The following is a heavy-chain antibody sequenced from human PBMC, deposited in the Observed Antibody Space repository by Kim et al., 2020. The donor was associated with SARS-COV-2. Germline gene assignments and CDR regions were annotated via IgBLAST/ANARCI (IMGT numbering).Heavy chain of an antibody. D-gene: IGHD5-12*01. CDR1: GFTFTSYG. CDR3: AKDNGNVEMATTIFDY. CDR2: ISYDGSNK. V-gene: IGHV3-30*18. J-gene: IGHJ4*02. Sequence: GGSLRLSCAASGFTFTSYGMHWVRQAPGKGLEWVAVISYDGSNKYYADSVKGRFTISRDNSKNTLYLQMNSLRAEDTAVYYCAKDNGNVEMATTIFDYWGQGTLVTVSS.